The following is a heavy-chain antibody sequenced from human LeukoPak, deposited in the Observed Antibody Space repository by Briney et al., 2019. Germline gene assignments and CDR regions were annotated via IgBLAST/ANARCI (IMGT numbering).Heavy chain of an antibody. CDR3: TTWTDLYDY. Sequence: GGSLRLSCAASGFTFSSYAMSWVRQAPGKGLEWVSAISGSGGSTYYADSVKGRFTISRDNSKNTLYLQMNSLKTEDTAVYYCTTWTDLYDYWGQGTLVTVSS. V-gene: IGHV3-23*01. CDR1: GFTFSSYA. D-gene: IGHD1-14*01. J-gene: IGHJ4*02. CDR2: ISGSGGST.